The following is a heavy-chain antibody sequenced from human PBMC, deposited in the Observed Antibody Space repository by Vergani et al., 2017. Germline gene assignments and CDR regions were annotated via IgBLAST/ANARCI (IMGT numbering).Heavy chain of an antibody. D-gene: IGHD6-19*01. CDR2: ISSSGSTI. CDR3: ARRYSSGWRQYYFDY. J-gene: IGHJ4*02. Sequence: EVQLVESGGGLVQPGGSLRLSCAASGFTFSSYEMNWVRQAPGKGLEWVSYISSSGSTIYYADSVKGRFTISRDNAKNSLYLQMNSLRAEDTAVYYCARRYSSGWRQYYFDYWGQGTLVTVSS. CDR1: GFTFSSYE. V-gene: IGHV3-48*03.